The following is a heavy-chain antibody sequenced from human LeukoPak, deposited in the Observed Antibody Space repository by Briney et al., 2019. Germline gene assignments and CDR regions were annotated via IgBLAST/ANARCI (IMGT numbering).Heavy chain of an antibody. J-gene: IGHJ3*02. CDR3: ALRGGYSGYDRDDAFDI. CDR2: ISYDGSNK. D-gene: IGHD5-12*01. V-gene: IGHV3-30*03. CDR1: GFTFSSYG. Sequence: PGGSLRLSCAASGFTFSSYGMHWVRQAPGKGLEWVAVISYDGSNKYYADSVKGRFTISRDNSKNTLYLQMNSLRAEDTAVYYCALRGGYSGYDRDDAFDIWGQGTMVTVSS.